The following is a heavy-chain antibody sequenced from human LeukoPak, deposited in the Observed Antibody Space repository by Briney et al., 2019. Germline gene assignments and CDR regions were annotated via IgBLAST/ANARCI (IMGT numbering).Heavy chain of an antibody. CDR3: ARDHVRGSGPIGY. D-gene: IGHD3-10*02. J-gene: IGHJ4*02. V-gene: IGHV1-3*01. CDR1: GYTFTSYA. CDR2: INAGNGNT. Sequence: GASVEVSCKASGYTFTSYAMHWVRQAPGQRLEWMGWINAGNGNTKYSQKFQGRVTITRDTSASTAYMELSSLRSEDTAVYYCARDHVRGSGPIGYWGQGTLVTVSS.